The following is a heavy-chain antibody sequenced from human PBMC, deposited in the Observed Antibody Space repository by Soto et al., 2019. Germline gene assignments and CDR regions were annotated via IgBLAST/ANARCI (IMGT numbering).Heavy chain of an antibody. CDR3: IRGGTIVGSIAPFAY. Sequence: QVQLVQSGAEVTKPGASVKVSCKASGNTFTSYHMHWVRQAPGQGLEWMGTLNPGGDTTAHAQKFRGRVTMTRDTSTSTVYMEVTSLRSEDTAVYYCIRGGTIVGSIAPFAYWGQGTLVTVSS. CDR1: GNTFTSYH. V-gene: IGHV1-46*03. CDR2: LNPGGDTT. D-gene: IGHD1-26*01. J-gene: IGHJ4*02.